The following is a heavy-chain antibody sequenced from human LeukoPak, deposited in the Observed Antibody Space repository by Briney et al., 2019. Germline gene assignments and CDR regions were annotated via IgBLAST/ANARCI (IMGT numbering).Heavy chain of an antibody. CDR1: GFPFSRHGYH. V-gene: IGHV4-30-4*01. J-gene: IGHJ4*02. CDR2: IYYSGST. D-gene: IGHD3-10*01. Sequence: LRLSCAMSGFPFSRHGYHWVRQAPGKGLEWIGYIYYSGSTYYNPSLKSRVTISVDTSKNQFSLKLSSVTAADTAVYYCARGGSFGELYFDYWGQGTLVTVSS. CDR3: ARGGSFGELYFDY.